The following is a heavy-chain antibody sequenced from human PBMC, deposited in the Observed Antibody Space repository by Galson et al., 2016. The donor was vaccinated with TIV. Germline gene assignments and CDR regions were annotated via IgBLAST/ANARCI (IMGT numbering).Heavy chain of an antibody. J-gene: IGHJ4*02. CDR2: ISGYSGNT. CDR1: GYTFSSYS. Sequence: TVKVSCKASGYTFSSYSINWVRQAPGQGLEWMGWISGYSGNTNYAQKFQGRVTTTTDTSTGTAYMELRSLRSDDTAVYYCARGATVTPYSFFDYGGQGTLVTVFS. D-gene: IGHD5-18*01. V-gene: IGHV1-18*04. CDR3: ARGATVTPYSFFDY.